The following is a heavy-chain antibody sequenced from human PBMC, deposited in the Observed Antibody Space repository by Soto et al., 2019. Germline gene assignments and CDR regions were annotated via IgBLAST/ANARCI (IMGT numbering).Heavy chain of an antibody. V-gene: IGHV4-59*01. J-gene: IGHJ4*02. D-gene: IGHD1-26*01. Sequence: QVQLQESGPGLVKPSETLSLTCTVSGASISSYYWSWIRQPPGKGLEWVGFIFHSGSTNCNPSLKSRVTFSVDTSTNQFSLKLTSVTAADTAVYYCARDQNGSPHFDYWGQGILITVSS. CDR3: ARDQNGSPHFDY. CDR1: GASISSYY. CDR2: IFHSGST.